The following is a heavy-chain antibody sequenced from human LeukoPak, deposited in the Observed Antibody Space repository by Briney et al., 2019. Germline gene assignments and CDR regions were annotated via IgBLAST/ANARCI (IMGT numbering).Heavy chain of an antibody. CDR1: GFTFSSYS. J-gene: IGHJ4*02. CDR3: ARVPYCSGGSCYSPEIIAAAGTIDY. CDR2: ISSSSSTI. V-gene: IGHV3-48*01. D-gene: IGHD2-15*01. Sequence: GGSLRLSCAASGFTFSSYSMNWVRQAPGKGLEWVSYISSSSSTIYYADSVKGRFTISRDNAKNSLYLQMNSLRAEDTAVYYCARVPYCSGGSCYSPEIIAAAGTIDYWGQGTLVTVSS.